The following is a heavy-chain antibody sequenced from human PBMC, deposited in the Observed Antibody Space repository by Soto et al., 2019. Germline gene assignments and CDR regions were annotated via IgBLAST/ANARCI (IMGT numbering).Heavy chain of an antibody. D-gene: IGHD3-10*01. Sequence: ASVKVSCKASGYTFTGYYMHWLRQAPGQGLEWMGWINPNSGGTNYAQKFQGRVTMTRDTSISTAYMELSRLRSDDTAVYYCARDREYYGSGSYYDYWGQGTLVTVSS. CDR2: INPNSGGT. J-gene: IGHJ4*02. CDR1: GYTFTGYY. V-gene: IGHV1-2*02. CDR3: ARDREYYGSGSYYDY.